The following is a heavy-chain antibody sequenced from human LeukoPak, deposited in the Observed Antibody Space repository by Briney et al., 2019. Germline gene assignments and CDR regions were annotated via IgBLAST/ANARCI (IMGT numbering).Heavy chain of an antibody. CDR1: GFTFSSYG. CDR3: AKAAQYYYDSSGLGFDAFDI. J-gene: IGHJ3*02. CDR2: IRYDGSNK. Sequence: GGSLRLSCAASGFTFSSYGMHWVRQAPGKGLEWVAFIRYDGSNKYYADSVKGRFTISRDNSKNTLYLQMNSLRAEDMALYYCAKAAQYYYDSSGLGFDAFDIWGQGTMVTVSS. V-gene: IGHV3-30*02. D-gene: IGHD3-22*01.